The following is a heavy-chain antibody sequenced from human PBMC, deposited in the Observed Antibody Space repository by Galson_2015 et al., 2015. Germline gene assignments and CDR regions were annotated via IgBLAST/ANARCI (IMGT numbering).Heavy chain of an antibody. D-gene: IGHD3-22*01. V-gene: IGHV3-23*01. CDR2: ISGSGGST. CDR3: AKDHPLYHYDSRGYYPQFDY. CDR1: GFTFSSYA. Sequence: SLRLSCAASGFTFSSYAMSWVRQAPGKGLEWVSAISGSGGSTYYADSVKGRFTISRDNSKNTLYLQVNSLRAEDTAVYYCAKDHPLYHYDSRGYYPQFDYWGQGTLVTVSS. J-gene: IGHJ4*02.